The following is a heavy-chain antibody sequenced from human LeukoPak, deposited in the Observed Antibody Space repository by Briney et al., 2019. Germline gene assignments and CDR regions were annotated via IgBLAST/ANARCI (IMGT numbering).Heavy chain of an antibody. CDR2: IHHSGRT. J-gene: IGHJ4*02. V-gene: IGHV4-38-2*02. CDR1: GSSINTDYF. Sequence: SETLSLTCAVSGSSINTDYFWSWIRQPPGQGLEWIGSIHHSGRTYYSPSLKSRVTISLDTSKNQFSLNLSSVTAADTAVYYCARDNFYSIFDYWGQGTLVTVSS. CDR3: ARDNFYSIFDY. D-gene: IGHD2-21*02.